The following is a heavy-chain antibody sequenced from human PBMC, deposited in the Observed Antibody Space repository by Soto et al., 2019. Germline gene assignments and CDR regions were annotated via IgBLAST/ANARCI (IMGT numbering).Heavy chain of an antibody. Sequence: ASVKVSCKTSGYSFTDYAIHWVRQAPGQGLEWMGWIAAGNGNTRYSQKFQGRVTITRGTSATAAYMELSSLRSEDTAVYYCAKGSRMWTPDYWGQGTLVTVSS. CDR2: IAAGNGNT. CDR3: AKGSRMWTPDY. CDR1: GYSFTDYA. J-gene: IGHJ4*02. D-gene: IGHD2-21*01. V-gene: IGHV1-3*01.